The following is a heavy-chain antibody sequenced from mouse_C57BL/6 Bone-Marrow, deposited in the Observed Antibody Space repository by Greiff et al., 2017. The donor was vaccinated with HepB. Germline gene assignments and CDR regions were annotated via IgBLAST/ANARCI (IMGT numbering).Heavy chain of an antibody. CDR2: IWTGGGT. D-gene: IGHD2-5*01. Sequence: VQLKESGPGLVAPSQSLSITCTVSGFSLTSYAISWVRQPPGKGLEWLGVIWTGGGTNYNSALKSRLSINKDNSKSQVFLKMNSLQTDDTARYYCARNFYYSKGYAMDYWGQGTSVTVSS. CDR3: ARNFYYSKGYAMDY. V-gene: IGHV2-9-1*01. J-gene: IGHJ4*01. CDR1: GFSLTSYA.